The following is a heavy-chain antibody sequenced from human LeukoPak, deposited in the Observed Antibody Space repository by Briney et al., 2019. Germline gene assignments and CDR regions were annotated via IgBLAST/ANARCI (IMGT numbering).Heavy chain of an antibody. V-gene: IGHV3-66*01. CDR3: ARERGLSSWDGDYFDY. CDR2: IYSGGNT. J-gene: IGHJ4*02. D-gene: IGHD6-13*01. Sequence: GGSLRLSCAASGFTVSSNYMSWVRQAPGKGLEWVSVIYSGGNTYYADSVKGGFTISRDNSKNTLYLQMNNLRAEDTAVYYCARERGLSSWDGDYFDYRGQGTLVTVSS. CDR1: GFTVSSNY.